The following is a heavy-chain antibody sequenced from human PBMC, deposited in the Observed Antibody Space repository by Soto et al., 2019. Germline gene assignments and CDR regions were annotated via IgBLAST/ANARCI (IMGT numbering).Heavy chain of an antibody. CDR3: AREKGYYYSGMDV. D-gene: IGHD3-16*01. Sequence: QVQLQESGPGLVRPSETLSLTCNVSGGPISGHYWTWIRQPAGEELEWIGRIYSTGTTDYNPSLESRVTMSVDTSKNRLSLNLSSVTAADTAVYYCAREKGYYYSGMDVWGQGTTVAVSS. CDR2: IYSTGTT. CDR1: GGPISGHY. V-gene: IGHV4-4*07. J-gene: IGHJ6*02.